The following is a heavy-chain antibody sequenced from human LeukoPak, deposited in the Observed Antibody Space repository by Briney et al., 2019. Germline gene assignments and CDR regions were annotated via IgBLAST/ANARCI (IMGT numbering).Heavy chain of an antibody. V-gene: IGHV1-18*01. Sequence: GASVKVSCKASGYTFTSYGISWVRQAPGQGLEWMGWISAYNGNTNYAQKLQGRVTITRNTSISTAYMELSSLRSEDTAVYYCARAQGPYDILTGYYYYYYMDVWGKGTTVTVSS. J-gene: IGHJ6*03. CDR2: ISAYNGNT. CDR1: GYTFTSYG. D-gene: IGHD3-9*01. CDR3: ARAQGPYDILTGYYYYYYMDV.